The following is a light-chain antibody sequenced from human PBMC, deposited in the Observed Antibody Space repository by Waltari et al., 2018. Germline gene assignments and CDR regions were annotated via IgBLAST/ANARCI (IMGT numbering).Light chain of an antibody. Sequence: QSDLTQPASVSGSPGQSITISCTGTSSDVGGSNYVSCYQQHPGKAPKLMIYGVSNRPSGVSNRFSGSKSGNTASLTISGLQAEDEADYYCSSYTGSSIRYVFGTGTKVTVL. J-gene: IGLJ1*01. CDR3: SSYTGSSIRYV. CDR1: SSDVGGSNY. CDR2: GVS. V-gene: IGLV2-14*01.